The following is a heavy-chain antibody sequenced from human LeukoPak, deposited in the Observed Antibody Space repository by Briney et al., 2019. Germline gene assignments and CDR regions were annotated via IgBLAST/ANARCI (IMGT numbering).Heavy chain of an antibody. D-gene: IGHD6-13*01. Sequence: GGSLRLSCAASGFTFSSYDMSWVRQAPGKGLEWVSAISGSGGSTYYADSVKGRFTISRDNSKNTLYLQMNSLRAEDTAVYYCAKNHRVIAAAGRFDYWGQGTLVTVSS. V-gene: IGHV3-23*01. CDR3: AKNHRVIAAAGRFDY. CDR1: GFTFSSYD. J-gene: IGHJ4*02. CDR2: ISGSGGST.